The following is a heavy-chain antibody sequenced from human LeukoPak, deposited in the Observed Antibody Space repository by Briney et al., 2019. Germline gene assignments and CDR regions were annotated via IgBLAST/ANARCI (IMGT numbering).Heavy chain of an antibody. Sequence: GGSLRLSCAAPGFTFSSYWMRWVRQAPGKGLEWVSSISSSSSYIYYADSVKGRFTISRDNAKNSLYLQMNSLRAEDTAVYYCARDSSRAVAGSFWFDPWGQGTLVTVSS. CDR2: ISSSSSYI. D-gene: IGHD6-19*01. V-gene: IGHV3-21*01. CDR1: GFTFSSYW. CDR3: ARDSSRAVAGSFWFDP. J-gene: IGHJ5*02.